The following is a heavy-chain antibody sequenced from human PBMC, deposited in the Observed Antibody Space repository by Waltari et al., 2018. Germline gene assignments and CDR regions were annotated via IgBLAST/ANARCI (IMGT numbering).Heavy chain of an antibody. CDR3: ARGRNVLLWFGELLGNWFDP. D-gene: IGHD3-10*01. J-gene: IGHJ5*02. CDR1: GGSFSGYY. Sequence: QVQLQQWGAGLLKPSEPLSLTCAVYGGSFSGYYCRGIRHPPGTGLEWIGEINHSGSTNYNPSLKSRVTISVDTSKNQFSLKLSSVTAADTAVYYCARGRNVLLWFGELLGNWFDPWGQGTLVTVSS. V-gene: IGHV4-34*01. CDR2: INHSGST.